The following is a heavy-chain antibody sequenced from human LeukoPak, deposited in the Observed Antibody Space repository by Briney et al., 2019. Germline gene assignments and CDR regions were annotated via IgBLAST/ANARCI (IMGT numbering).Heavy chain of an antibody. Sequence: GGSLGLSCAASGFTFSSYAMSWVRQAPGKGLDWVSAITDSGGDTYHADSVKGRFTISRDNSKSALYLQMNSLRVDDTALYYCAKGSSSSRPYYFDSWGQGTLVTVSS. CDR3: AKGSSSSRPYYFDS. CDR2: ITDSGGDT. CDR1: GFTFSSYA. V-gene: IGHV3-23*01. D-gene: IGHD6-6*01. J-gene: IGHJ4*02.